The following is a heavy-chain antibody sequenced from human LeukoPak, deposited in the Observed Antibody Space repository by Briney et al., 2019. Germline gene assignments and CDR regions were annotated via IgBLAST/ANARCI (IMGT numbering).Heavy chain of an antibody. CDR1: GFTFSNYG. J-gene: IGHJ4*02. Sequence: PGGSLRLSCAASGFTFSNYGIHWVRQAPGKGLEWVAFIRHDGSNKYDADSVKGRFTISRDNAKNSLYLQMNSLRADDTAVYYCARDYIGGWNDYWGQGTLVTVSS. CDR2: IRHDGSNK. CDR3: ARDYIGGWNDY. D-gene: IGHD3-16*01. V-gene: IGHV3-30*02.